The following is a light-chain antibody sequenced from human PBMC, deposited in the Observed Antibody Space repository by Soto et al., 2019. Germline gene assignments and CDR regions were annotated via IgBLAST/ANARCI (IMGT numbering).Light chain of an antibody. V-gene: IGLV2-8*01. CDR2: EVN. J-gene: IGLJ1*01. CDR1: SSDVGQYNY. CDR3: SSYAGGTCV. Sequence: QSALTQPPSASGSPGQSVTISCTGTSSDVGQYNYISWYQQHPGKAPKLLTYEVNRRPSGVPDRFSGSKSGNTASLTVSGLQAEDEADYYCSSYAGGTCVFGGGTKVTVL.